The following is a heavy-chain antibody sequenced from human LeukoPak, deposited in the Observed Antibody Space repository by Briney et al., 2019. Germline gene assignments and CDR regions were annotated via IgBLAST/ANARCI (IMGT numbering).Heavy chain of an antibody. J-gene: IGHJ4*02. CDR3: ARVLMDYYVSSGDSYYFDY. V-gene: IGHV3-66*01. D-gene: IGHD3-22*01. Sequence: GGSLRLSCVASGFTFSSNYMSWVRQAPGKGLEWVSVIYSGGSTYYADSVKGRFTISRDNSKNTLYLQMNSLRAEDTAVYYCARVLMDYYVSSGDSYYFDYWGQGTLVTVSS. CDR2: IYSGGST. CDR1: GFTFSSNY.